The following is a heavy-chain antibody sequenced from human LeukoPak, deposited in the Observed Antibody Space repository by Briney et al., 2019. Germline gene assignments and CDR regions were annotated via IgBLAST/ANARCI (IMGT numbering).Heavy chain of an antibody. CDR2: INDSGST. CDR3: ARGRIAAAGKRYYYYGMDV. V-gene: IGHV4-34*01. D-gene: IGHD6-13*01. Sequence: SETLSLTCAVYGGSFSGYYWSWIRQPPGKGLEWIGEINDSGSTNYNPSLKSRVTISVDTSKNQFSLKLSSVTAADTAVYYCARGRIAAAGKRYYYYGMDVWGQGTTVTVSS. CDR1: GGSFSGYY. J-gene: IGHJ6*02.